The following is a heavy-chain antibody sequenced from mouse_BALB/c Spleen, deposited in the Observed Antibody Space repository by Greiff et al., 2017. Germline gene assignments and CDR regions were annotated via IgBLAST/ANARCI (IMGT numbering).Heavy chain of an antibody. CDR1: GFTFSSFG. CDR3: ARKSSTGPYWYFDV. Sequence: EVHLVESGGGLVQPGGSRKLSCAASGFTFSSFGMHWVRQAPEKGLEWVAYISSGSSTIYYADTVKGRFTISRDNPKNTLFLQMTSLRSEDTAMYYCARKSSTGPYWYFDVWGAGTTVTVSS. J-gene: IGHJ1*01. D-gene: IGHD4-1*02. V-gene: IGHV5-17*02. CDR2: ISSGSSTI.